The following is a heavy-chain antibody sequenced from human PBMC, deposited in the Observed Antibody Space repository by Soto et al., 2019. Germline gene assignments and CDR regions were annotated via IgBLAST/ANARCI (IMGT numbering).Heavy chain of an antibody. J-gene: IGHJ4*02. CDR1: GFTFSSYA. CDR2: ISGSGGST. D-gene: IGHD5-12*01. V-gene: IGHV3-23*01. CDR3: ARSIVATIGLTFFDY. Sequence: GGSLRLSCAASGFTFSSYAMIWVRQAPGKGLEWVSAISGSGGSTYYADSVKGRFTISRDNSKNTLYLQMNSLRAEDTAVYYCARSIVATIGLTFFDYWGQGTLVTVSS.